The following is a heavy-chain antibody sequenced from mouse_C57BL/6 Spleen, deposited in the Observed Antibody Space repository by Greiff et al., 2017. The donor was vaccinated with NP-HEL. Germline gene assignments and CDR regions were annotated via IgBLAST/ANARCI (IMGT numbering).Heavy chain of an antibody. CDR1: GYTFTSYW. CDR3: TRRVLRGDFDY. V-gene: IGHV1-50*01. CDR2: IDPTDSYT. D-gene: IGHD1-1*01. J-gene: IGHJ2*01. Sequence: QVQLQQPGAELVKPGASVKLSCKASGYTFTSYWMQWVKQRPGQGLEWIGEIDPTDSYTNYNQKFKGKATLTVDTSSSTAYMQLSSLTSEDSAVYYGTRRVLRGDFDYWGQGTTLTVSS.